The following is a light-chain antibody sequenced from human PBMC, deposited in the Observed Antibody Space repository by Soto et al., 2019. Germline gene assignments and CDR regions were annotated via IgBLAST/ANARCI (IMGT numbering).Light chain of an antibody. CDR3: QQYYSYPQT. CDR1: QGISSY. Sequence: AIRMTQSPSSLSASTGDRVTITCRASQGISSYLAWYQQKPGKAPKLLIYAASTLQSGVPSRFSGSGSGTDFTLTISCLQSEHFAAYYCQQYYSYPQTFGQGTKV. V-gene: IGKV1-8*01. J-gene: IGKJ1*01. CDR2: AAS.